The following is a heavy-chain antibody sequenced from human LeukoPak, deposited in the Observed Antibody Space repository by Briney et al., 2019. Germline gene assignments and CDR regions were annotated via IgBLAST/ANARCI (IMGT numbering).Heavy chain of an antibody. CDR1: WYRFTSYW. CDR3: ARRIYYYYGMDV. CDR2: IYPGDSDT. V-gene: IGHV5-51*01. J-gene: IGHJ6*02. Sequence: GGALEISFKGSWYRFTSYWIGWGRPRPGKGLEWIGIIYPGDSDTRYSPSFQGQVTISADKSISTAYLQWSSLKASDTAMYYCARRIYYYYGMDVWGQGTTVTVSS.